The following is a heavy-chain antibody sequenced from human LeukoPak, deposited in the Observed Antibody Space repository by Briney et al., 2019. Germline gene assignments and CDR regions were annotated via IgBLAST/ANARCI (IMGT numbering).Heavy chain of an antibody. CDR1: GFTVSSNY. V-gene: IGHV3-53*01. D-gene: IGHD3-10*01. Sequence: GGSLRLSCAASGFTVSSNYMSWVRQAPGKGLEWVSVIYSGGASYYADSVTGRFTISRDSSKNTLYLQMNSLRAEDTAVYYCARDGMWFGELLRYYYYGMDVWGQGTTVTVSS. J-gene: IGHJ6*02. CDR3: ARDGMWFGELLRYYYYGMDV. CDR2: IYSGGAS.